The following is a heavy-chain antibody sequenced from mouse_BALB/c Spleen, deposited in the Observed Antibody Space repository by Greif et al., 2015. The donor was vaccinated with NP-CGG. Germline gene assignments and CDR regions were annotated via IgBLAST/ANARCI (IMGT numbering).Heavy chain of an antibody. CDR3: ARQGAARPLDY. V-gene: IGHV1-69*02. CDR1: GYTFTSYW. J-gene: IGHJ2*01. Sequence: QVQLQQSGAELVKPGASVKLSCKASGYTFTSYWMHWVKQRPGQGLEWIGEIDPSDSYTNYNQKFKGKATLTVDKSSSTAYMQLSSLTSEDSAVYYCARQGAARPLDYWGQGTTLTVSS. CDR2: IDPSDSYT. D-gene: IGHD3-1*01.